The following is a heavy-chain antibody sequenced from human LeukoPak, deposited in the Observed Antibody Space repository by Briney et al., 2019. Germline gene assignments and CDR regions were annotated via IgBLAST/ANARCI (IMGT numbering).Heavy chain of an antibody. CDR3: ARIPDEVRGLDY. J-gene: IGHJ4*02. CDR2: INSDGSSA. Sequence: PGGSLRLSCAASGFTFSSYWMHWVRQAPGRGLVWVSRINSDGSSASYADSVKGRFTISRDNAKNTLYLQMNSLRAEDTAVYYCARIPDEVRGLDYWGQGTLVTVSS. D-gene: IGHD3-10*01. CDR1: GFTFSSYW. V-gene: IGHV3-74*01.